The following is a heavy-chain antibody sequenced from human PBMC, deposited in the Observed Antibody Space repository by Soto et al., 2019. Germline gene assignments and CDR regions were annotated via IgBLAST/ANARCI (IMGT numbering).Heavy chain of an antibody. CDR3: AKTDGYEVEC. J-gene: IGHJ4*02. D-gene: IGHD5-18*01. CDR2: IYPGDSDT. Sequence: PGESLKISCKGSVYSFVSYWIAWVRQMPGKGLEWMGSIYPGDSDTTYSPSIQGQVTISADKSSTTVYLQWNTLKASDTAMYYCAKTDGYEVECWGQGTQVTVSS. V-gene: IGHV5-51*01. CDR1: VYSFVSYW.